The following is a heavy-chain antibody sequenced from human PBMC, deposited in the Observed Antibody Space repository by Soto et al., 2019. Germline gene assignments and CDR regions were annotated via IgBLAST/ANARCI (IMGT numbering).Heavy chain of an antibody. D-gene: IGHD6-6*01. J-gene: IGHJ5*02. V-gene: IGHV1-18*04. CDR2: ISAYNGNT. Sequence: QVQLVQSGAEVKKPGASVKVSCKASGYTFTSYGISWVRQAPGQGLEWMGWISAYNGNTNYAQKLQGRVTMTTDTSTSTAYRELRSLRSDDTAVYYCARDSYSSSSHNWFDPWGQGTLVTVSS. CDR3: ARDSYSSSSHNWFDP. CDR1: GYTFTSYG.